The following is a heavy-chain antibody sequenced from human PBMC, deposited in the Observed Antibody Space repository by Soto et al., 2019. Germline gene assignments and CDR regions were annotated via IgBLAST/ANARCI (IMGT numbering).Heavy chain of an antibody. V-gene: IGHV3-30-3*01. CDR2: ISYDGSNK. Sequence: QVQLVESGGGVVQPGRSLRLSCAASGFTFSSYAMHWVRQAPGKGLEWVAVISYDGSNKYYADSVKGRFTISRDNSKNTLYLQMNSLRAEDTAVYYCAREWRTYYDFWSKLGCGMDFWGQGTTVTVSS. D-gene: IGHD3-3*01. CDR1: GFTFSSYA. CDR3: AREWRTYYDFWSKLGCGMDF. J-gene: IGHJ6*02.